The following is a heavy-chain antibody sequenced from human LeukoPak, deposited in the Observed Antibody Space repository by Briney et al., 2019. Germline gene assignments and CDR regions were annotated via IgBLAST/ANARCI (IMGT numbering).Heavy chain of an antibody. V-gene: IGHV4-30-4*01. J-gene: IGHJ4*02. CDR1: GGSISSGGYY. CDR2: IYYSGST. Sequence: SETLSPTCTVSGGSISSGGYYWSWIRQPPGKGLEWIGYIYYSGSTYYNPSLKSRVTISVDTSKNQFSLKLSSVTAADTAVYYCARGRTPSGYWGQGTLVTVSS. CDR3: ARGRTPSGY.